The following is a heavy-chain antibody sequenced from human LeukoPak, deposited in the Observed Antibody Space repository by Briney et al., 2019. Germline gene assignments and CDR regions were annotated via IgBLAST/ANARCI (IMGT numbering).Heavy chain of an antibody. J-gene: IGHJ4*02. Sequence: GGSLRLSCAASGFTFSSYAMHWVRQAPGKGLEWVAVISYDGSNKYYADSVKGRFTISRDNSKNTLYLQMNSLKTEDTAVYYCTTDDIVGATFDYWGQGTLVTVSS. CDR1: GFTFSSYA. CDR2: ISYDGSNK. CDR3: TTDDIVGATFDY. D-gene: IGHD1-26*01. V-gene: IGHV3-30-3*01.